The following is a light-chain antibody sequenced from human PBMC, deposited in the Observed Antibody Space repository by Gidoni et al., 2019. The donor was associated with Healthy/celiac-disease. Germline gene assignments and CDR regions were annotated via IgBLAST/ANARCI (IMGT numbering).Light chain of an antibody. CDR2: DAS. Sequence: EIVFTQSPATLSLSPGERATLSCRASQSVSSYLAWYQQKPAQAPRLLIYDASNRATGIPARFSGSGSGTDFTLTISSLEPEDFAVYYCQQRSNWPSTFGPGTKVDIK. CDR1: QSVSSY. CDR3: QQRSNWPST. V-gene: IGKV3-11*01. J-gene: IGKJ3*01.